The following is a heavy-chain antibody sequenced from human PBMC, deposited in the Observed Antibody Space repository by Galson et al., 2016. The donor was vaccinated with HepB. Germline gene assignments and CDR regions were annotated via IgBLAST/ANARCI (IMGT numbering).Heavy chain of an antibody. CDR3: ARGGGSASS. D-gene: IGHD3-10*01. V-gene: IGHV3-21*01. J-gene: IGHJ5*02. CDR2: LSGSRGYI. CDR1: GFTFSSYT. Sequence: SLRLSCAASGFTFSSYTMTWFRRAPGRGLEWVASLSGSRGYIYYADSVKGRFTISRDNTKNSLSLQMNSLRVDDTAVYYCARGGGSASSWGQGTLVLVS.